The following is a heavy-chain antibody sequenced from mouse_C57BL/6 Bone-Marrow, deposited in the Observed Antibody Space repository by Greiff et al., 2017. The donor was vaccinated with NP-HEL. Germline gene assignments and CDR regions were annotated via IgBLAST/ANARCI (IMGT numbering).Heavy chain of an antibody. V-gene: IGHV5-12*01. Sequence: EVQRVESGGGLVQPGGSLKLSCAGPGFTFSDYYQYWVCQNPEKRLEWVAYISNGGGSTYYPDTVKGRFTISRDNAKNTLYLQMSRLKSEDTAMYYCARHVANWYFDVWGTGTTVTVSS. D-gene: IGHD1-1*01. J-gene: IGHJ1*03. CDR3: ARHVANWYFDV. CDR2: ISNGGGST. CDR1: GFTFSDYY.